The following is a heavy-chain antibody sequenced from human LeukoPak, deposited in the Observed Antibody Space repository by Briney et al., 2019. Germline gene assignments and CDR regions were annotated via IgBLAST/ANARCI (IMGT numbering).Heavy chain of an antibody. D-gene: IGHD3-22*01. J-gene: IGHJ4*02. CDR2: ISGSGDNT. Sequence: GGSLWLSCAASGFTFSSYAMSWVRQAPGKGLEWVSGISGSGDNTYYADSVKGRFTISRDNSKNRLYVQVNSLGTEDTAAYYCAKGSYYDSSGSFYFDYWGQGTLVTVSS. CDR1: GFTFSSYA. CDR3: AKGSYYDSSGSFYFDY. V-gene: IGHV3-23*01.